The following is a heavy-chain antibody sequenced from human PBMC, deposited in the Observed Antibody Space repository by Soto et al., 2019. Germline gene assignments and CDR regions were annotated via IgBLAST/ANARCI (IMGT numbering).Heavy chain of an antibody. CDR2: IYYSGSA. CDR1: GGSISSSNW. J-gene: IGHJ4*02. CDR3: ARHVGNSPPGS. V-gene: IGHV4-4*02. D-gene: IGHD1-26*01. Sequence: PSETLSLTXAVSGGSISSSNWWSWVRQPPGKGLEWIGEIYYSGSAYYNPSLKSRVTISVDTSKNQFSLKLTSVTAADTAVYHCARHVGNSPPGSWGQGTLVTVSS.